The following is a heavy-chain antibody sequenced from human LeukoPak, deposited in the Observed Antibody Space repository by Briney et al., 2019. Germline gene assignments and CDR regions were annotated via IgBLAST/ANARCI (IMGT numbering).Heavy chain of an antibody. CDR1: GFTFSSYS. D-gene: IGHD5-24*01. CDR3: ARDGYTQGFHY. CDR2: ISSSSSYI. J-gene: IGHJ4*02. Sequence: GGCLRLSCAASGFTFSSYSMNWVRQAPGKELEWVSSISSSSSYIYYADSVKGRFTISRDNAKNSLYLQMNSLRAEDTAVYYCARDGYTQGFHYWGQGTLVTVSS. V-gene: IGHV3-21*01.